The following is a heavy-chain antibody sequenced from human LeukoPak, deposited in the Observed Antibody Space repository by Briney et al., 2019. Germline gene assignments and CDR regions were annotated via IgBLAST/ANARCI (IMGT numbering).Heavy chain of an antibody. CDR2: IKQDGSEK. Sequence: GGSLRLSCAASGFTFSIYWMSWVRQAPGKGLEWVANIKQDGSEKYYVDSVKGRFTISRDNAKNSLYLQMNSLRAEDTAVYYCARVRRGGDRHLDNWGQGTLVTVSS. D-gene: IGHD3-16*02. CDR3: ARVRRGGDRHLDN. J-gene: IGHJ4*02. V-gene: IGHV3-7*01. CDR1: GFTFSIYW.